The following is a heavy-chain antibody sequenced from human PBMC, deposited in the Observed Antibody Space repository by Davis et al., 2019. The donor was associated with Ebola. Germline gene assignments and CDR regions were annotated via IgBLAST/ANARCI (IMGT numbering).Heavy chain of an antibody. CDR1: GYSFTTYG. Sequence: AASVKVSCKASGYSFTTYGMNWVRQAPGQGLEWMGWINTNTGNPTYAQGFTGRFVFSSDASVSTAYLQISSLHQGPIGLPPGTLLQEHLWG. J-gene: IGHJ6*01. CDR3: TLLQEHL. CDR2: INTNTGNP. V-gene: IGHV7-4-1*02.